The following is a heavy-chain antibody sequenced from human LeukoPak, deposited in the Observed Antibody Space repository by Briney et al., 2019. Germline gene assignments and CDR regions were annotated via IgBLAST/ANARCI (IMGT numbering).Heavy chain of an antibody. D-gene: IGHD5-12*01. J-gene: IGHJ4*02. V-gene: IGHV3-30*18. Sequence: GGSLRLSCAASGFTFSNYAMHWVRQAPGKGLEWVALISYDGSNKYYADSVKGRFTISRDNSKNTLYLQMNSLRAEDTAVYYCAKGLSMVATTGFDYWGQGTLVTVSP. CDR1: GFTFSNYA. CDR3: AKGLSMVATTGFDY. CDR2: ISYDGSNK.